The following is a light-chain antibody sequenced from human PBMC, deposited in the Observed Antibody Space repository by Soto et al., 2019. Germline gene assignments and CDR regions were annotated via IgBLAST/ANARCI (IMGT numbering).Light chain of an antibody. V-gene: IGKV3-20*01. CDR3: QQYGSSSWT. CDR1: QSFSSSY. J-gene: IGKJ1*01. Sequence: EIVMRQSPATLSVSLGERATLSCRASQSFSSSYLAWYQQKPGQAPRLLIYGASSRATGIPDRFSGSGSGTDFTLTISRLEPEDFAVYYCQQYGSSSWTFGQGTKVDIK. CDR2: GAS.